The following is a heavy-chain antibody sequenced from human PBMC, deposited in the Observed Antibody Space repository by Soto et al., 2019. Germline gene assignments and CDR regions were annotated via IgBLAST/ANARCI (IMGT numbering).Heavy chain of an antibody. CDR1: GGSISSGGYY. V-gene: IGHV4-31*03. J-gene: IGHJ5*02. CDR3: ARDQGAPHRRFDP. Sequence: PSETLSLTCTVSGGSISSGGYYWSWIRQHPGKGLEWIGYIYYSGSTYYNPSLKSRVTISVDTSKNQFSLKLSSVTAADAAVYYCARDQGAPHRRFDPLGQGTLVTVSS. CDR2: IYYSGST.